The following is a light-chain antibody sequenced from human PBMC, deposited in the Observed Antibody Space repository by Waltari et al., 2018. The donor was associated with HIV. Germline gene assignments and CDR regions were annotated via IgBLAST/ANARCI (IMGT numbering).Light chain of an antibody. V-gene: IGLV1-47*01. CDR1: GSTIGTYS. J-gene: IGLJ2*01. CDR3: AVWDDSLGGAV. Sequence: QSVVTQPPSASGTPGQRVTTSCSGSGSTIGTYSVNWYQHFPGTAPKLLIYMNDQRPSGVPGRFSGSQSGTSASLAISGLQYDDEADYYCAVWDDSLGGAVFGGGTKLTVL. CDR2: MND.